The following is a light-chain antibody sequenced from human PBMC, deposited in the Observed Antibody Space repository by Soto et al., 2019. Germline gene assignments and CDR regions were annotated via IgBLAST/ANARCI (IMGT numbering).Light chain of an antibody. CDR1: SSNIGAGYD. V-gene: IGLV1-40*01. CDR3: CSYAGSSTYV. Sequence: QSVLTQPPSVSGAPGQRVTLSCTGTSSNIGAGYDVHWYQQVPGAAPQLLIYGNTKRPSGVPDRFSGSKSGTSASLAIAGLQAEDEADYYCCSYAGSSTYVFGTGTKVTVL. J-gene: IGLJ1*01. CDR2: GNT.